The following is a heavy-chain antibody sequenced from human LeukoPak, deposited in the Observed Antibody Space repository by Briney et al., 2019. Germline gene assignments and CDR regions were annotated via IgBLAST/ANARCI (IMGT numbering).Heavy chain of an antibody. CDR1: GGSISTYY. CDR3: ARVAAAGMVTLPFDY. Sequence: PSETLSLTCTVSGGSISTYYWSWIRQPPGKGLEWIGYIYYSGSTNYNPSLKSRVTTSVDTSKNQFSLKLSSVTAADTAVYYCARVAAAGMVTLPFDYWGQGTLVTVSS. D-gene: IGHD6-13*01. J-gene: IGHJ4*02. V-gene: IGHV4-59*01. CDR2: IYYSGST.